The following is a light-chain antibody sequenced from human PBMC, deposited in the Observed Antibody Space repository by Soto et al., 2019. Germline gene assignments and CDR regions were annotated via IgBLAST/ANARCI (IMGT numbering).Light chain of an antibody. V-gene: IGKV1-5*03. CDR1: QTISTW. CDR3: QQRNSYPIT. CDR2: RAS. Sequence: DSHMTQSPTTLAASVVDGVTITCRASQTISTWLAWYQQKPGKAPKLLIYRASSLESGVPSRFSGSGSGTEFTLTISSLQPEDFATYYCQQRNSYPITFGQGTRLEIK. J-gene: IGKJ5*01.